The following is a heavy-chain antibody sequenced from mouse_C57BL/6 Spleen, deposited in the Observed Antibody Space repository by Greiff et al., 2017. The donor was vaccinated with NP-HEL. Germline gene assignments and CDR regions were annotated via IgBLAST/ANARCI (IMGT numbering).Heavy chain of an antibody. Sequence: QVQLQQSGAELVRPGTSVKVSCKASGYAFTNYLIEWVKQRPGQGLEWIGVINPGSGGTNYNEKFKGKATLTADKSSSTAYMQLSSLTSEDSAVYFCARSRYYGSAWGQGTTLTVSS. V-gene: IGHV1-54*01. CDR3: ARSRYYGSA. CDR1: GYAFTNYL. CDR2: INPGSGGT. D-gene: IGHD1-1*01. J-gene: IGHJ2*01.